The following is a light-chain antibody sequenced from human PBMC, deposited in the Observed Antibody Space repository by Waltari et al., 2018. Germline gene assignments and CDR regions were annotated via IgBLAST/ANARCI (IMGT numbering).Light chain of an antibody. CDR3: QQYNSYPWT. CDR1: QTISSW. V-gene: IGKV1-5*03. Sequence: DIQMTQSPSTLSASVGDTFTITCRASQTISSWLAWYQQKPGRAPKLLIYKATTLEGGVPSRFSGSGSVTEFTLTISSLQPDDFATYYCQQYNSYPWTFGQGTKVEVK. J-gene: IGKJ1*01. CDR2: KAT.